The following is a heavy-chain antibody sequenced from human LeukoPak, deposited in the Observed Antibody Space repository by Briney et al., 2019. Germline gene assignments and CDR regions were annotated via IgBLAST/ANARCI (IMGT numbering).Heavy chain of an antibody. CDR1: GFRFNNFV. D-gene: IGHD3-3*01. V-gene: IGHV3-23*01. CDR2: ISSHGDAT. CDR3: AKMQWFLYMDV. J-gene: IGHJ6*04. Sequence: GGSLRLSCAASGFRFNNFVMNWIRQAPGKGLEWVATISSHGDATHYADSVKGRFTISRDNSMNTVYLQMTSLRAEDTALYYCAKMQWFLYMDVWGKGATVTVSS.